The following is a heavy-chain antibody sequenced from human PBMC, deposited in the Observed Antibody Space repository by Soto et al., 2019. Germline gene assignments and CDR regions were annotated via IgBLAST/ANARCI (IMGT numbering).Heavy chain of an antibody. Sequence: PGESLKISCKGSAYTFTNNWIAWVRQMPGKGLEWMGIIYPGDSDTKYSPSFQGQVTISVDKSISAAYLQWSSLKASDSAMYYCATTGTTGYFFDCWGQGTLVTVSS. V-gene: IGHV5-51*01. CDR1: AYTFTNNW. J-gene: IGHJ4*02. CDR2: IYPGDSDT. CDR3: ATTGTTGYFFDC. D-gene: IGHD1-1*01.